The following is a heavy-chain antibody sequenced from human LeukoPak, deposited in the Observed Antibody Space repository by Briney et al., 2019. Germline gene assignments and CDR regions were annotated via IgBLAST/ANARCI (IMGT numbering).Heavy chain of an antibody. Sequence: PSETLSLTCSVSGFSVTDTYCWGWIRQPPGKGLEWIGSIYHSGSTCYNPSLKSRVTISMDTSKNQFSLRLSSLTATDTAVYYCAGKYYYDTSRYFYVDYWGRGLLVTVSS. D-gene: IGHD3-22*01. CDR3: AGKYYYDTSRYFYVDY. CDR2: IYHSGST. CDR1: GFSVTDTYC. V-gene: IGHV4-38-2*02. J-gene: IGHJ4*02.